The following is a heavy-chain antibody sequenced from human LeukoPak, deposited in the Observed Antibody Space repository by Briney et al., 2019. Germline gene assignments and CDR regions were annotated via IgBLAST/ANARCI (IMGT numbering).Heavy chain of an antibody. CDR2: IYYSGST. Sequence: PSQTLSLTCTVSGGSISSGGYYWSWIRQPPGKGLEWIGYIYYSGSTYYSPSLKSRVTISVDTSKNQFSLKLSSVTAADTAVYYCARVGYDSSGYYLTPFYWGQGTLVTVSS. V-gene: IGHV4-31*03. CDR3: ARVGYDSSGYYLTPFY. CDR1: GGSISSGGYY. D-gene: IGHD3-22*01. J-gene: IGHJ4*02.